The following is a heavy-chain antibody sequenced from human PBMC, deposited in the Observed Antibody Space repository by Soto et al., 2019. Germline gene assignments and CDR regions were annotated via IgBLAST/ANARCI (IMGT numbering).Heavy chain of an antibody. V-gene: IGHV4-4*07. D-gene: IGHD2-2*02. CDR3: ARDSWDCSSNSCYRGGYFDY. Sequence: PSETLSLTCTVSGGSISSYYWSWIRQPAGKGLEWVGRIYTSGSTNYNPSLKSRVTMSVDTSKNQFSLKLSSVTAADTAVYYCARDSWDCSSNSCYRGGYFDYWGQGHLVTVS. J-gene: IGHJ4*02. CDR1: GGSISSYY. CDR2: IYTSGST.